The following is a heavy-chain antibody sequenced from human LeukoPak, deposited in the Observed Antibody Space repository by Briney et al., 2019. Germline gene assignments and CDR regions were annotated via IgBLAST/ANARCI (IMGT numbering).Heavy chain of an antibody. CDR1: GFTFSSFG. V-gene: IGHV3-30*03. D-gene: IGHD3-16*01. J-gene: IGHJ3*02. Sequence: PGRSLRLSCAASGFTFSSFGMPWVRQAPGKGLEWVAVISYAGSNIYYADFVRGRFTISRDNSNNTLYLQMDNLGAEDTAVYYCATATGRYAPFDAFDIWGQGTVVTVSP. CDR2: ISYAGSNI. CDR3: ATATGRYAPFDAFDI.